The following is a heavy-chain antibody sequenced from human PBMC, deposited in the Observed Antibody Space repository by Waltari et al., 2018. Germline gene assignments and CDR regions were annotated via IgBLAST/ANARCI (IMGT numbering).Heavy chain of an antibody. CDR1: GGSFSGYY. J-gene: IGHJ3*02. CDR2: INHSGST. CDR3: ARGGRSRYYDFWSGYLFDI. D-gene: IGHD3-3*01. V-gene: IGHV4-34*01. Sequence: QVQLQQWGAGLLKPSETLSLTCAVYGGSFSGYYWSWIRQPPGKGLEWIGEINHSGSTNYNPSLKSRVTISVDTSKNQFSLKLSSVTAADTAVYYCARGGRSRYYDFWSGYLFDIWGQGTMVIVSS.